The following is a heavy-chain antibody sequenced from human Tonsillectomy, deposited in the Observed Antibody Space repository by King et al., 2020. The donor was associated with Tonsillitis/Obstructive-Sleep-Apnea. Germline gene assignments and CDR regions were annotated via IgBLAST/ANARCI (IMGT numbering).Heavy chain of an antibody. V-gene: IGHV4-34*01. Sequence: VQLQQWGAGLLKPSETLSLTCAVYGGSFSGYYWSWIRQPPGKGLEWIGEINHSGSTNYNPSLKSRVTISVDTSKNQFSLKLSSVTAADTAVYYCARGIGDIVVVPAGIRYYFDYWGQGTLVTVSS. CDR3: ARGIGDIVVVPAGIRYYFDY. CDR2: INHSGST. J-gene: IGHJ4*02. D-gene: IGHD2-2*01. CDR1: GGSFSGYY.